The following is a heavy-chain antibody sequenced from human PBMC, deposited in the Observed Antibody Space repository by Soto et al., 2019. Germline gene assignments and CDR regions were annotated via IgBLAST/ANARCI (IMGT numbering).Heavy chain of an antibody. D-gene: IGHD4-4*01. CDR3: ARDLFVGGGNSHLYYYYGMDV. CDR1: GFTFSSYS. J-gene: IGHJ6*02. Sequence: PGGSLRLSCAASGFTFSSYSMNWIRQAPGKGLEWVSYISSSSSTIYYADSVKGLFTISRDNAKNSLYLQMNSLRDEDTAVYYCARDLFVGGGNSHLYYYYGMDVWGQGTTVTVSS. CDR2: ISSSSSTI. V-gene: IGHV3-48*02.